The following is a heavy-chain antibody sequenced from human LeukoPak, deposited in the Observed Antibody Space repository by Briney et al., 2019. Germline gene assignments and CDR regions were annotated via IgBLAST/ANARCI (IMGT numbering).Heavy chain of an antibody. D-gene: IGHD3-9*01. Sequence: SETLSLTCAVYGGSFSGYYWSWIRQPPGKGLEWIGEINHSGSTNYNPSLKSRVTISVDTTKNQYSLKLSSVTAADTVVYYCARVNRILTGYRVYYYYGIDVWGQGTTVTVSS. CDR2: INHSGST. V-gene: IGHV4-34*01. CDR3: ARVNRILTGYRVYYYYGIDV. J-gene: IGHJ6*02. CDR1: GGSFSGYY.